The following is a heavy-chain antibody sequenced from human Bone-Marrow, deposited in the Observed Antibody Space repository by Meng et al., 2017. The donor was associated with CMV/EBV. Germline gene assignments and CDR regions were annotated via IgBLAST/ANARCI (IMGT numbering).Heavy chain of an antibody. CDR1: GGSINSYY. D-gene: IGHD2-2*01. J-gene: IGHJ6*02. CDR3: ARDGRGYCSSTSCSIAYGMDV. CDR2: IYYSGST. Sequence: SETLSLTCTVSGGSINSYYWSWIRQPPEKGLEWIGYIYYSGSTYYNPSLKSRVTISVDTSKNQFSLKLSSVTAADTAVYYCARDGRGYCSSTSCSIAYGMDVWGQGTTVTVSS. V-gene: IGHV4-30-4*08.